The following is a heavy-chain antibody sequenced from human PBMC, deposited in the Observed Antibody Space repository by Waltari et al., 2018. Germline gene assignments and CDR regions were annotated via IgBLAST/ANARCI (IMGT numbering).Heavy chain of an antibody. J-gene: IGHJ4*02. CDR1: GATFSSYA. D-gene: IGHD4-17*01. CDR3: ARVGYGDPFDY. Sequence: QVQLVQSGAEVKKPGSSVKISCKASGATFSSYAIRWGRQAPGQGLEWMGRIIPIFGTANYAQKFQGRVTITADKSTSTAYMELSSLRSEDTAVYYCARVGYGDPFDYWGQGTLVTVSS. CDR2: IIPIFGTA. V-gene: IGHV1-69*08.